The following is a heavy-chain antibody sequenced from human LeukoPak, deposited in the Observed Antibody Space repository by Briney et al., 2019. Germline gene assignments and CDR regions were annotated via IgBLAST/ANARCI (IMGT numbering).Heavy chain of an antibody. V-gene: IGHV3-30*04. J-gene: IGHJ4*02. D-gene: IGHD6-19*01. Sequence: GGSLRLSCAASGFTFSRYAMHWVRQAPGKGLEWVVVISYDGSNKYYADSVKGRFTISRDNSKNTLYLQMNSLRAEDTAVYYCAREAGAIAVANACYDYWGQGTLVTVSS. CDR2: ISYDGSNK. CDR3: AREAGAIAVANACYDY. CDR1: GFTFSRYA.